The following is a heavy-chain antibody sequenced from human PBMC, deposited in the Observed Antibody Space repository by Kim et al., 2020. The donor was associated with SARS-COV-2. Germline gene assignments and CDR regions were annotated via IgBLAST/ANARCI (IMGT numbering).Heavy chain of an antibody. CDR1: GFTFSSYA. V-gene: IGHV3-30-3*01. CDR3: ARDLGTITMIVVVIRGMD. Sequence: GGSLRLSCAASGFTFSSYAMHWVRQAPGKGLEWVAVISYDGSNKYYADSVKGRFTISRDNSKNTLYLQMNSLRAEDTAVYYCARDLGTITMIVVVIRGMD. D-gene: IGHD3-22*01. CDR2: ISYDGSNK. J-gene: IGHJ6*01.